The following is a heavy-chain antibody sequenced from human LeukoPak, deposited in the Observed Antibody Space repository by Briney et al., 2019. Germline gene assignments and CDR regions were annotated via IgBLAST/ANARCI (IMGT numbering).Heavy chain of an antibody. D-gene: IGHD3-3*01. Sequence: GGSLRLSCAASGFTFSSYAMSWVRQAPGKGLEWVSAVSGSGGSTYYADSVKGRFTISRDNSKNTLYLQMNSLRAEDTAVYYCAKSVRFLEWLLSSWGQGTLVTVSS. V-gene: IGHV3-23*01. CDR1: GFTFSSYA. J-gene: IGHJ4*02. CDR2: VSGSGGST. CDR3: AKSVRFLEWLLSS.